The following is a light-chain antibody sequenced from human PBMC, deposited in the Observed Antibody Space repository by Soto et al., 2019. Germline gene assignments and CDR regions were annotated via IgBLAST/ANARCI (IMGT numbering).Light chain of an antibody. CDR3: SSYTSSSPPYV. CDR2: DVS. J-gene: IGLJ1*01. CDR1: SSDVGAYNY. V-gene: IGLV2-14*01. Sequence: QSALTQPASVSGSPGQSITISCTGTSSDVGAYNYVSWYQQQPGKVPKLMIYDVSNRPSGVSNRFSGSKSGNTASLTISGLQAEDEADYYCSSYTSSSPPYVFGTGTKLTVL.